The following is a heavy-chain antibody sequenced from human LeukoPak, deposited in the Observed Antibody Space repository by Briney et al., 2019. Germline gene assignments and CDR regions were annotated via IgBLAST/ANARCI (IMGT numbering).Heavy chain of an antibody. Sequence: VASVKVSCKASGYTFTSYGISWVRQAPGQGLEWMGGIIPIFGTANYAQKFQGRVTITADESTSTAYMELSSLRSEDTAVYYCARSWAYYDFWSGYPPYYYYGMDVWGQGTTVTVSS. CDR3: ARSWAYYDFWSGYPPYYYYGMDV. V-gene: IGHV1-69*13. CDR2: IIPIFGTA. D-gene: IGHD3-3*01. J-gene: IGHJ6*02. CDR1: GYTFTSYG.